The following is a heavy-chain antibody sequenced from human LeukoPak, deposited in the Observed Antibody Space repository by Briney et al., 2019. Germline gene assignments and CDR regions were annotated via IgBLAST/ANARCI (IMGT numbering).Heavy chain of an antibody. CDR2: LYYSGSS. J-gene: IGHJ5*02. CDR3: ARVGDGGVIVH. D-gene: IGHD3-16*01. CDR1: GDSISSSNSY. Sequence: SETLSLTCTVSGDSISSSNSYRGWIRQPPGKGLEWIGSLYYSGSSYYNPSLKSRVTISADTSKNQFSLKLTSVTAADTAVYYCARVGDGGVIVHWGQGTLVTVSS. V-gene: IGHV4-39*01.